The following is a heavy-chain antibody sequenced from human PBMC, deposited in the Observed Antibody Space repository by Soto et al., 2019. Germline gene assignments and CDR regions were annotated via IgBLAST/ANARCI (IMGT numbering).Heavy chain of an antibody. CDR1: GFSLSNARMG. J-gene: IGHJ6*02. Sequence: QVTLKESGPVLVNPTETLTLTCTVSGFSLSNARMGVSWIRQPPGKALEWLAHIFSNDEKSYSTSLKSRLTISKDTSKSQVVLTMTNMDPVDTATYYCARIWMEEGDGYLYGMDVWGQGTTVTVSS. CDR2: IFSNDEK. V-gene: IGHV2-26*01. D-gene: IGHD5-18*01. CDR3: ARIWMEEGDGYLYGMDV.